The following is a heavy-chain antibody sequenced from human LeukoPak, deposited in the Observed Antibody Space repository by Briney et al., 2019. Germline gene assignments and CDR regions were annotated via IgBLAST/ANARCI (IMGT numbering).Heavy chain of an antibody. CDR3: ARETYGDYEDDAFDI. CDR2: IYYSGST. CDR1: GGSISSYY. Sequence: ASETLSLTCTVSGGSISSYYWSWIRQPPGKGLEWIGYIYYSGSTYYNPSLKSRVTISVDTSKNQFSLKLSSVTAADTAVYYCARETYGDYEDDAFDIWGQGTMVTVSS. J-gene: IGHJ3*02. V-gene: IGHV4-59*12. D-gene: IGHD4-17*01.